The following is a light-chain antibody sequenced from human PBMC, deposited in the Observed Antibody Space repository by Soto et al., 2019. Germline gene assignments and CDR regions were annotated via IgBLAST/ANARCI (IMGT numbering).Light chain of an antibody. V-gene: IGLV1-44*01. J-gene: IGLJ3*02. CDR3: AAWDDSLKAML. CDR1: GSNIGENA. Sequence: QSVLTQPPSASGTPGQSLTISCAGSGSNIGENAVNWYQHLPGTAPQLLIYSNALRPSGVPHRFSGSKSGTAGSLAISGLQSEDEAHYYCAAWDDSLKAMLFGGGTKVTVL. CDR2: SNA.